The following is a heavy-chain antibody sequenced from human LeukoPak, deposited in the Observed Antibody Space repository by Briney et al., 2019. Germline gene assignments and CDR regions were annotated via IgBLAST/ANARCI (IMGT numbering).Heavy chain of an antibody. D-gene: IGHD3-16*02. CDR1: GFTLRSYA. Sequence: PGGSLRLSCAPSGFTLRSYAMSWVRQAHGKGLEWVSAISGIGGSTYYADSVKGRFTIYRDNSKNTLYLQMNSLRAEDTAVYYCAKYPPFMITFGGVIADYWGQGTLVTVSS. CDR2: ISGIGGST. V-gene: IGHV3-23*01. J-gene: IGHJ4*02. CDR3: AKYPPFMITFGGVIADY.